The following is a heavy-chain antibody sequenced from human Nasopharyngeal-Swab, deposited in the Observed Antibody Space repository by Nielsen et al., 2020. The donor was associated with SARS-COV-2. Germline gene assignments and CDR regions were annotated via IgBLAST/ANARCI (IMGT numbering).Heavy chain of an antibody. CDR2: ISYEGSIR. V-gene: IGHV3-30*18. D-gene: IGHD2-21*01. Sequence: GGSLRLSCAASGFTFNYFGMHRVRQAPGKGLEWVSFISYEGSIRNYIDSVKGRFTVSRDSSKNTVYLQMNSLRPDDTAVYFCAKSMAYFQLSGTYNLDFWGQGTLVTVSS. CDR1: GFTFNYFG. J-gene: IGHJ4*02. CDR3: AKSMAYFQLSGTYNLDF.